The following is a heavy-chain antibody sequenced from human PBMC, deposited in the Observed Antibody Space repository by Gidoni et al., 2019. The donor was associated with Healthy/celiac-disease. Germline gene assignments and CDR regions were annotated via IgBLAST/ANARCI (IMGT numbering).Heavy chain of an antibody. CDR1: GFTVSSYS. CDR2: ISSSSSYI. Sequence: EVQLGESGGGLVKAGGSLARSCAASGFTVSSYSMNWARQAPGKGLEWVSSISSSSSYIYYADSVKGRFTISRDNAKNSLYLQMNSLRAEDTAVYYCARHGDTDYYYYGMDVWGQGTTVTVSS. V-gene: IGHV3-21*01. J-gene: IGHJ6*02. D-gene: IGHD7-27*01. CDR3: ARHGDTDYYYYGMDV.